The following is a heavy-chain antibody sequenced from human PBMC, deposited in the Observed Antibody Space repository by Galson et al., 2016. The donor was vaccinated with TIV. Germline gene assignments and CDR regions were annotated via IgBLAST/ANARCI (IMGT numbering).Heavy chain of an antibody. D-gene: IGHD3-9*01. V-gene: IGHV3-33*02. J-gene: IGHJ4*02. CDR3: ARNFPIDDPLAAYYFDY. CDR2: AWYDERSA. Sequence: SLRLSCAASGFTFKYHGIHWVRQAPGKGLEWLADAWYDERSAYYADSAQGRFTISRDNSKNTVFLQMNSLRAEDEAVYYCARNFPIDDPLAAYYFDYWGQGTLVTVSS. CDR1: GFTFKYHG.